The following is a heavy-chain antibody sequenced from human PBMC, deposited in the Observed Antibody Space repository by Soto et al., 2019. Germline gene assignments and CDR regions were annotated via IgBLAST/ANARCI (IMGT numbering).Heavy chain of an antibody. CDR2: TSSSGSTK. CDR1: GFTFSDYY. J-gene: IGHJ6*02. Sequence: QVQLVESGGGLVKPGGSLRLSCAASGFTFSDYYMSWIRQAPGKGLEWASYTSSSGSTKYYADSVKGRFTISRDNAKNSLYLQMNSLRAEDTAVYYCARAYSSGWFYGMDVWGQGTTVTVSS. D-gene: IGHD6-19*01. V-gene: IGHV3-11*01. CDR3: ARAYSSGWFYGMDV.